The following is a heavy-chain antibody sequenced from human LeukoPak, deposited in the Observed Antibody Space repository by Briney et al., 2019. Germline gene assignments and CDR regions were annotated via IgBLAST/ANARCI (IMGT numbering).Heavy chain of an antibody. Sequence: SETLSLTCTVSGGSLSRYYWRCVRQPPGKGLEWIGYIYYSGSTNYNPSLKSRVTISVDTSKNQFSLKLSSVTAADTAMYYCAGALGYCTSTSCLNYDYYGMDVWGQGTTVTVSS. D-gene: IGHD2-2*01. CDR1: GGSLSRYY. J-gene: IGHJ6*02. V-gene: IGHV4-59*01. CDR3: AGALGYCTSTSCLNYDYYGMDV. CDR2: IYYSGST.